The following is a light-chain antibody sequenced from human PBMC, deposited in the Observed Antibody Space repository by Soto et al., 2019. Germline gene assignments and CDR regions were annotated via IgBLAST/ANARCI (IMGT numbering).Light chain of an antibody. Sequence: EIVLTQSPGTLSLSPGERATLSCRASEFLSSSYLVWYQQKPGQATRLLIYAASRRATGIPDRFSGSGSATEYTLTINTLEPADFAVYYCQQQGTFGQGTRLEIK. CDR3: QQQGT. CDR1: EFLSSSY. CDR2: AAS. V-gene: IGKV3-20*01. J-gene: IGKJ2*01.